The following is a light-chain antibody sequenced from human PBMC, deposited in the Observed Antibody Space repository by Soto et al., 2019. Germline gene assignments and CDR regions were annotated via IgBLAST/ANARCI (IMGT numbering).Light chain of an antibody. CDR3: QPYNNWPRT. CDR1: QSVSSN. CDR2: GAS. V-gene: IGKV3-15*01. J-gene: IGKJ1*01. Sequence: DIVMTQSPATLSVSPGERDTLSCRASQSVSSNLAWYQQKPGQAPRLLIYGASTRATGITARFSGSGSGTEFTLTISSLQSEDFAVYYCQPYNNWPRTVGPGTQVDIK.